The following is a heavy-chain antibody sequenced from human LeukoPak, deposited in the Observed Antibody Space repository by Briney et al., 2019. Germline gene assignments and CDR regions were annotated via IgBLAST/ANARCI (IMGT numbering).Heavy chain of an antibody. D-gene: IGHD4-17*01. Sequence: ASVKVSCKASGYTFTGYYMHWVRQAPGQGLEWMGWINPNSGGTNYAQKFQGRVTMTRDTSISTAYMELSRLRSDDTAVYYCARSDDDYGDYGGWFDPWGRGTLVTVSS. J-gene: IGHJ5*02. CDR2: INPNSGGT. CDR1: GYTFTGYY. V-gene: IGHV1-2*02. CDR3: ARSDDDYGDYGGWFDP.